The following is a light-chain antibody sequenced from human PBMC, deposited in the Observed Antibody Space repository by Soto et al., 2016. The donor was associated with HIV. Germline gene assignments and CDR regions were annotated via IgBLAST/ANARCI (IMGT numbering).Light chain of an antibody. Sequence: DIQMTQSPSTLSASVGDRVTLTCRASQSISIYLAWYQQKPGKAPNLLIYRASSLESGDPSRFSGSGSGTDFTLTISSLQPEDFATYYCQQSYSTPRTFGQGTKLEIK. V-gene: IGKV1-39*01. CDR3: QQSYSTPRT. CDR2: RAS. J-gene: IGKJ2*01. CDR1: QSISIY.